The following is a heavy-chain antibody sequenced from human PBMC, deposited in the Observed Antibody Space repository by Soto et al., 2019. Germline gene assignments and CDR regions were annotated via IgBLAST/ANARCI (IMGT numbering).Heavy chain of an antibody. D-gene: IGHD2-2*01. CDR1: GFTFSSYA. V-gene: IGHV3-30-3*01. CDR2: ISYDGSNK. CDR3: ARQDQLIGGWFDP. Sequence: QVQLVESGGGVVQPGRSLRLSCAASGFTFSSYAMHWVRQAPGKGLEWVAVISYDGSNKYYADSVKGRFTISRDNSKKTLYLQMNSLRAEDTAVYYCARQDQLIGGWFDPWGQRTLVTVSS. J-gene: IGHJ5*02.